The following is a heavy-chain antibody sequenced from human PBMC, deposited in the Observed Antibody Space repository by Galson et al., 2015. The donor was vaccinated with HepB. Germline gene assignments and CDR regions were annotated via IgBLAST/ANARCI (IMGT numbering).Heavy chain of an antibody. V-gene: IGHV6-1*01. CDR3: ARDQYYYDSSGHYHYYGMDV. Sequence: CAISGDSVSSNSAAWNWIRQSPSRGLEWLGRTYYRSKWYNDYAVSVKSRITINPDTSKNQFSLQLNSVTPEDTAVYYCARDQYYYDSSGHYHYYGMDVWGQGTTVTVSS. CDR1: GDSVSSNSAA. D-gene: IGHD3-22*01. J-gene: IGHJ6*02. CDR2: TYYRSKWYN.